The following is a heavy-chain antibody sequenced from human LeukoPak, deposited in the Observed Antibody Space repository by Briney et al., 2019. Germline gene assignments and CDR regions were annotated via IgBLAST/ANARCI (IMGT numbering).Heavy chain of an antibody. D-gene: IGHD5-18*01. V-gene: IGHV3-30*04. Sequence: GGSLRLSCAASGFTFSSYAMHWVRQAPGKGLEWVAVISYDGSNKYYADSVKGRFTISRDNSKNTLYLQMNSLRAEDTAVYYCARDQDSYGNYYYGMDIWGQGTTVTVSS. J-gene: IGHJ6*02. CDR2: ISYDGSNK. CDR1: GFTFSSYA. CDR3: ARDQDSYGNYYYGMDI.